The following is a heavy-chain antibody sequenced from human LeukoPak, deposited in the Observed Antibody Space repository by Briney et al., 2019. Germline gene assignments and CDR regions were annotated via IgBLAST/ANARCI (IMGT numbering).Heavy chain of an antibody. J-gene: IGHJ4*02. CDR2: VSYLGDDQ. D-gene: IGHD4-11*01. CDR1: GFTFSSYG. V-gene: IGHV3-30*03. Sequence: TGGSLRLSCAASGFTFSSYGIHWVRQSPGKGLEWVAVVSYLGDDQFYAESVKGRFSISRDNAKNSLYLQMNSLRAEDTAVYYCARRQYTYRDWGQGTLVAVSS. CDR3: ARRQYTYRD.